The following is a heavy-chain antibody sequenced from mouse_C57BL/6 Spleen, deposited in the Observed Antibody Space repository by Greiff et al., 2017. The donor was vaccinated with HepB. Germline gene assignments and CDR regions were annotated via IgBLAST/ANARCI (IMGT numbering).Heavy chain of an antibody. D-gene: IGHD1-1*01. CDR1: GYTFTSYW. J-gene: IGHJ4*01. CDR2: IYPGSGST. CDR3: ARGDYYGSSYEGGYYAMDY. V-gene: IGHV1-55*01. Sequence: VQLQQPGAELVKPGASVKMSCKASGYTFTSYWITWVKQRPGQGLEWIGDIYPGSGSTNYNEKFKSKATLTVDTSSSTAYMQLSILTSEDSAVYYCARGDYYGSSYEGGYYAMDYWGQGTSVTVSS.